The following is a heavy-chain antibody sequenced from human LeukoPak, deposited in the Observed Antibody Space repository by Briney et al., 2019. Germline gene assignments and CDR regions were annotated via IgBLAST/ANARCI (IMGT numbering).Heavy chain of an antibody. CDR2: ISSSSSTI. CDR3: TKLGNHRAEGDYWADCS. Sequence: GGSLRLSCTTSGFTFRNYGMTWVRQAPGKGLEWVSYISSSSSTIFYADSVKGRFTISRDDAKNSLDLQMYSLRDEDTAMYYFTKLGNHRAEGDYWADCSWGQGTLVTVSS. V-gene: IGHV3-48*02. D-gene: IGHD2-21*01. CDR1: GFTFRNYG. J-gene: IGHJ5*02.